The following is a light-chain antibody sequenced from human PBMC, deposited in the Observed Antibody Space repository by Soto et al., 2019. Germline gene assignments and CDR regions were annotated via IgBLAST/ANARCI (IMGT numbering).Light chain of an antibody. CDR1: QSVSSSY. V-gene: IGKV3-20*01. Sequence: EIVLTQSPGTLSLSPGERATLSCRASQSVSSSYLAWYQQKPGQAPRLLIYGASIRATGIPDRFSGSGSGTDFTLTISRLEPEDFAVYYCQQYGSSTGVTFGPGTKVDIK. J-gene: IGKJ3*01. CDR3: QQYGSSTGVT. CDR2: GAS.